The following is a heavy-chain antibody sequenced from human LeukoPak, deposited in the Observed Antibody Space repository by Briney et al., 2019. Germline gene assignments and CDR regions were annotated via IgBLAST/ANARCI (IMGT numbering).Heavy chain of an antibody. J-gene: IGHJ4*02. Sequence: PSETLSLTCTVSGGSISTSSHCWGWIRQPPGKGLEWLGSIYYSGTTYYNPSLKSRVTISVDTSKNQFSLKLSSVTAADTAVYYCARDLSGSSSFGSWGQGTLVTVSS. CDR1: GGSISTSSHC. V-gene: IGHV4-39*02. D-gene: IGHD6-6*01. CDR2: IYYSGTT. CDR3: ARDLSGSSSFGS.